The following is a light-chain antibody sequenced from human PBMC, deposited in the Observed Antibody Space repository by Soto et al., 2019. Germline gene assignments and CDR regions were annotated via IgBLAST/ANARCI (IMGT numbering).Light chain of an antibody. Sequence: EIVLTQSPGTLSLSPGERATLSCRASQSVSSSYLAWYQQKPGQAPRLLIYGASSRATGIPDRFSGSGSGTDFTITISRLEPEDFAVYYCQQYGSSQGFLPFGGGTKVEIK. CDR1: QSVSSSY. CDR2: GAS. CDR3: QQYGSSQGFLP. V-gene: IGKV3-20*01. J-gene: IGKJ4*01.